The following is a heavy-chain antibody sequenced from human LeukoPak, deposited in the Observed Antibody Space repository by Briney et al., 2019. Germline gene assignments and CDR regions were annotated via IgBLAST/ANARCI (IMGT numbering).Heavy chain of an antibody. CDR3: VRAHGWAYYYYMDV. V-gene: IGHV3-43*01. D-gene: IGHD5-24*01. J-gene: IGHJ6*03. Sequence: GGSLGLSCAASGFTFDDYTMHWVRQAPGKGLEWVSLISWDGGSTYYADSVKGRFTIFRDNSKNSLYLQMNSLRTEDTALYYCVRAHGWAYYYYMDVWGKGTAVTVSS. CDR1: GFTFDDYT. CDR2: ISWDGGST.